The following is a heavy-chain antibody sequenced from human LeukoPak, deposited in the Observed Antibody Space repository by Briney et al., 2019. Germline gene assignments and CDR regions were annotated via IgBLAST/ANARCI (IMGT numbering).Heavy chain of an antibody. CDR3: AREDRVVGATILSS. CDR2: IYHSGST. J-gene: IGHJ5*02. CDR1: GYSITSGHY. V-gene: IGHV4-38-2*02. D-gene: IGHD1-26*01. Sequence: LETLSLTCTVSGYSITSGHYWGWIRQPPGKGLEWIGSIYHSGSTFYNPSLKSRVTISVDKSKNQFSLKLSSVTAADTAVYYCAREDRVVGATILSSWGQGTLVTVSS.